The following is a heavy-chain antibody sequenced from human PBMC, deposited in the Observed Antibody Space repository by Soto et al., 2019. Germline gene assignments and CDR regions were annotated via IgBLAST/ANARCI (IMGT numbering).Heavy chain of an antibody. V-gene: IGHV4-4*07. CDR3: VRGRSYSVCDF. J-gene: IGHJ4*02. CDR2: IYPSGST. CDR1: GGSISGHS. D-gene: IGHD5-12*01. Sequence: ATLSLTCTVSGGSISGHSWVWIRQPAGKGLEWIGHIYPSGSTSYNPSLRSRVTMSLDTSTNKIFLNLTSVTAADTAVFYCVRGRSYSVCDFWGPGTLVTVSS.